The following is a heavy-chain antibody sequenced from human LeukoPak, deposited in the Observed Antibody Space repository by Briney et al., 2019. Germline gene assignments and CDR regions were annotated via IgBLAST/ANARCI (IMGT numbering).Heavy chain of an antibody. CDR2: ISSSSSYI. J-gene: IGHJ6*02. Sequence: GGSLRLSCAASGFTFSSYDMNWVRQAPAKGLEWVSSISSSSSYIYYADSVKGRFTISRDNAKNSLYLQMNSLRAEDTAVYYCARDPQTPGMDVWGQGTTVTVSS. CDR3: ARDPQTPGMDV. V-gene: IGHV3-21*01. CDR1: GFTFSSYD.